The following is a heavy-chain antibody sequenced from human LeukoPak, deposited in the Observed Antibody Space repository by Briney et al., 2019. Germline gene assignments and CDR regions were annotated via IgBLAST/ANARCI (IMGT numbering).Heavy chain of an antibody. CDR3: AKDVRWRLPYFDY. D-gene: IGHD4-23*01. V-gene: IGHV3-21*04. Sequence: GGSLRLSCAASGFTFSSYEMNWVRQAPGKGLEWVSSISSSSSYIYYADSVKGRFTISRDNSKNTLYLQMNSLRAEDTAVYYCAKDVRWRLPYFDYWGQGTLVTVSS. J-gene: IGHJ4*02. CDR1: GFTFSSYE. CDR2: ISSSSSYI.